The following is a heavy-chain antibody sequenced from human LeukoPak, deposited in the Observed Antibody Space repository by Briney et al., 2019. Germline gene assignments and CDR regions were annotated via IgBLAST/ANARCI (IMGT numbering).Heavy chain of an antibody. CDR1: GDSVRSGDYY. CDR2: IYYNGSP. J-gene: IGHJ4*02. CDR3: AAGHGLIAAPWDY. V-gene: IGHV4-31*03. D-gene: IGHD6-13*01. Sequence: PSQTLSLTCTVSGDSVRSGDYYWSWIRQHPGKGLEWIGYIYYNGSPYYNPSLKSRLTISVDTSKNQFSLKLSSVTAADTAVYYCAAGHGLIAAPWDYWGQGTLVTVSS.